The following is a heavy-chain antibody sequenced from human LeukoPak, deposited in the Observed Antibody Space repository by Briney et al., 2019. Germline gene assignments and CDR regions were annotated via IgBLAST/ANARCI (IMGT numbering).Heavy chain of an antibody. J-gene: IGHJ4*02. V-gene: IGHV3-9*01. CDR1: GFTFDDYA. D-gene: IGHD2-15*01. CDR2: ISWNSGSI. CDR3: AKDVTRLVGVPCD. Sequence: GGSLRLSCAASGFTFDDYAMHWVRQAPGKGLEWVSGISWNSGSIGYADSVKGRFTISRDNSKNTLYVQMNSLRAEDTAVYYCAKDVTRLVGVPCDWGQGTLVTVSS.